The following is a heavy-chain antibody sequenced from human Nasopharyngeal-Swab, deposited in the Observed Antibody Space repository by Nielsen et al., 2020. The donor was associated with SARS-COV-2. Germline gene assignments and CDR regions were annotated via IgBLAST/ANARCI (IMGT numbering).Heavy chain of an antibody. CDR2: ISYDGSNK. V-gene: IGHV3-30*04. CDR3: ARAHSGSYFGAFDI. D-gene: IGHD1-26*01. Sequence: GESLKISCAASGFTFSSYAMHWVRQAPGKGLEWMTLISYDGSNKYYADSVKGRFTISRDNSKNTLYLQMNSLRAEDTAVYYCARAHSGSYFGAFDIWGQGTMVTVSS. CDR1: GFTFSSYA. J-gene: IGHJ3*02.